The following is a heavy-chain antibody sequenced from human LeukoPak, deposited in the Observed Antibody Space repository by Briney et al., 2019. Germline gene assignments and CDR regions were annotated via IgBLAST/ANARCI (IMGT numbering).Heavy chain of an antibody. D-gene: IGHD4/OR15-4a*01. CDR2: IHFNGGTT. Sequence: RPGGSLRLSCVTSGFTFHDYGLTWVRQGPGKGLEWVSAIHFNGGTTGYADSVKGRFTISRDNAKNSLYLQMNSLRAEDTAFYYCARGKDYGDLYFDYWGQGTLVTVSS. CDR3: ARGKDYGDLYFDY. CDR1: GFTFHDYG. J-gene: IGHJ4*02. V-gene: IGHV3-20*04.